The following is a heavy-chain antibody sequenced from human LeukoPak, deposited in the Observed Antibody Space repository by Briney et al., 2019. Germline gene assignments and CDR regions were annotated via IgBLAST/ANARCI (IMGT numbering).Heavy chain of an antibody. CDR2: IRGKADGGTP. D-gene: IGHD5-24*01. V-gene: IGHV3-15*05. CDR3: TTARRASSSLDY. CDR1: GLTFSSAW. J-gene: IGHJ4*02. Sequence: PGGSLRLSCAASGLTFSSAWMSWVRQAPGKGLEWIGHIRGKADGGTPDYAAPVKGKFIISRDDSKSTLYLEMDSLQIEDTAVYYCTTARRASSSLDYWGQGTLVTVSS.